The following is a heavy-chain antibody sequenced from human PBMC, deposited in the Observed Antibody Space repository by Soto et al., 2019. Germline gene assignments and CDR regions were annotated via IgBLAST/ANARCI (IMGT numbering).Heavy chain of an antibody. Sequence: EVQLVESGGGLVQPGGSLRLSCAASEFTFSSDWMNWVRQAPGKGLEWVANIKEDGSEKYYVDSVKGRFTISRDNAKKSLYLQMNSLRGEDTAVYYCARDLGAPGRGSAVGYYYHYGMDVWGQGTTVTVSS. CDR3: ARDLGAPGRGSAVGYYYHYGMDV. J-gene: IGHJ6*02. CDR1: EFTFSSDW. V-gene: IGHV3-7*05. CDR2: IKEDGSEK. D-gene: IGHD2-2*01.